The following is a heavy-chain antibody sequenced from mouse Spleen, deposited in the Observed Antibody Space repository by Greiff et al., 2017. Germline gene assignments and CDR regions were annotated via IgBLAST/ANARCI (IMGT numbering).Heavy chain of an antibody. CDR2: IHPNSGST. J-gene: IGHJ2*01. D-gene: IGHD4-1*01. V-gene: IGHV1-64*01. CDR3: AREANWAYYFDY. CDR1: GYTSTSYW. Sequence: QVQLQQPGAELVKPGASVKLSCKASGYTSTSYWMHWVKQRPGQGLEWIGMIHPNSGSTNYNEKFKSKATLTVDKSSSTAYMQLSSLTSEDSAVYYCAREANWAYYFDYWGQGTTLTVSS.